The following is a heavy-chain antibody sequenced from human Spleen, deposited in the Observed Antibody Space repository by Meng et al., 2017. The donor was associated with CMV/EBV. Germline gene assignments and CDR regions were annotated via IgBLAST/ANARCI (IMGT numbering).Heavy chain of an antibody. V-gene: IGHV1-3*01. CDR1: GSTFTSYD. Sequence: SGSTFTSYDMHCVRQAPGQRLEWMGWINAGNGNTKYSQKFQGRVTITRDTSASTAYMELSSLRSEDTAVYYCARDEQQLVSHWFDPWGQGTLVTVSS. D-gene: IGHD6-13*01. CDR2: INAGNGNT. CDR3: ARDEQQLVSHWFDP. J-gene: IGHJ5*02.